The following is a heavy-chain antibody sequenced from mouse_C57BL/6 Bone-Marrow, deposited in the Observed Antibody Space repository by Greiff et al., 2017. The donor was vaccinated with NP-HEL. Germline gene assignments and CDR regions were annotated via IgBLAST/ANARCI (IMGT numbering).Heavy chain of an antibody. J-gene: IGHJ4*01. V-gene: IGHV1-69*01. CDR3: ARDYFYAMDY. Sequence: QVQLQQPGAELVMPGASVKLSCKASGYTFTSYWMHWVKQRPGQGLEWIGEIDPSDSYTNYNPQFKGKSTLTVDKSSSTAYMQLSSLTSEDSAVYYCARDYFYAMDYWGQGTSVTVSS. D-gene: IGHD2-13*01. CDR2: IDPSDSYT. CDR1: GYTFTSYW.